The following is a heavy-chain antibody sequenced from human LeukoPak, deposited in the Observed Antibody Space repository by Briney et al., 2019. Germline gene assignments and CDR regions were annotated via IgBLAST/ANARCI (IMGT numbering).Heavy chain of an antibody. J-gene: IGHJ4*02. CDR2: MNPNSGNT. D-gene: IGHD5-24*01. Sequence: ASVKVSCKASGYTFTSYDINWVRQATGQGLEWMGWMNPNSGNTGYAQKFQGRVTMTRNTSISTAYMGLSSLRSEDTAVYYCAIRRVRNGYYFDYWGQGTLVTVSS. CDR1: GYTFTSYD. V-gene: IGHV1-8*01. CDR3: AIRRVRNGYYFDY.